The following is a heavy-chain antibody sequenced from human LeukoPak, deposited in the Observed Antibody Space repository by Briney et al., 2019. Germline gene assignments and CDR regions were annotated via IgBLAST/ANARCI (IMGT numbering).Heavy chain of an antibody. Sequence: SETLSLTCTVSGGSISSSSYYWGWIRQPPGKGLEWIGSIYYSGSTYYNPSLKSRVTISVDTSKNQFSLKLSSVTAADTAVYYCARQGYGGNWDDYWGQGTLVTVPS. D-gene: IGHD4-23*01. J-gene: IGHJ4*02. V-gene: IGHV4-39*01. CDR3: ARQGYGGNWDDY. CDR2: IYYSGST. CDR1: GGSISSSSYY.